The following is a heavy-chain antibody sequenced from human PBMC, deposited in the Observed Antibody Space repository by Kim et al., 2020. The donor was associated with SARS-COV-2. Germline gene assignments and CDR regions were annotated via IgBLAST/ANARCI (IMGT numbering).Heavy chain of an antibody. CDR2: ISYDGSNK. V-gene: IGHV3-30*04. CDR1: GFTFSSYA. Sequence: GGSLRLSCAASGFTFSSYAMHWVRQAPGKGLEWVAVISYDGSNKYYADSVKGRFTISRDNSKNTLYLQMNSLRAEDTAVYYCARDQGIGAAAGTLDYWGQGTQVTVSS. J-gene: IGHJ4*02. CDR3: ARDQGIGAAAGTLDY. D-gene: IGHD6-13*01.